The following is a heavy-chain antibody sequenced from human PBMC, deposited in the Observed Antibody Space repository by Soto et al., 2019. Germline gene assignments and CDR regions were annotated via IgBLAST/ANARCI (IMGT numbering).Heavy chain of an antibody. CDR2: ISTYNDNT. D-gene: IGHD1-26*01. Sequence: GSVKVSCKASGYSFTNYGISWVRQAPGQGLEWMGWISTYNDNTYYAQKFQGRVTMTRNTSISTAYMELSSLRSEDTAVYYCARDKVGAIDYWGQGTLVTVSS. CDR3: ARDKVGAIDY. CDR1: GYSFTNYG. V-gene: IGHV1-18*01. J-gene: IGHJ4*02.